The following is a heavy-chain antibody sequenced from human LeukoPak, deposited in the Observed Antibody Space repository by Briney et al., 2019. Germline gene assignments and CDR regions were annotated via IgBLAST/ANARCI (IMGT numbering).Heavy chain of an antibody. CDR3: ERDRVRGNSNPFFDY. Sequence: PSETLSLTCTVSGGSVSSGTYYWSWIRRPPGKGPEWIGYIYYSGSTNYNPSLKSRVTISVDTSKNQFSLKLSSVTAADTAVYYCERDRVRGNSNPFFDYWGQGTLVTVSS. CDR2: IYYSGST. D-gene: IGHD4-11*01. J-gene: IGHJ4*02. V-gene: IGHV4-61*01. CDR1: GGSVSSGTYY.